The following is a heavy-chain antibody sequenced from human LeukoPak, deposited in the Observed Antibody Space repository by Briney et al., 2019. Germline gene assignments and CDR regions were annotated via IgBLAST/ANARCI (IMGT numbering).Heavy chain of an antibody. J-gene: IGHJ4*02. D-gene: IGHD2-15*01. CDR1: GYTFTSYY. CDR2: INPSGGST. V-gene: IGHV1-46*01. CDR3: AKEYCSGGSCYGLGYFDY. Sequence: ASVKVSFKASGYTFTSYYMHWVRQAPGQGLEWMGIINPSGGSTSYAQKFQGRVTMTRDMSTSTVYMELSSLRSEDTAVYYCAKEYCSGGSCYGLGYFDYWGQGTLVTVSS.